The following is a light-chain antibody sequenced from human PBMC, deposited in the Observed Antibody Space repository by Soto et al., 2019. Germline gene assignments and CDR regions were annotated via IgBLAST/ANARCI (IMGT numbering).Light chain of an antibody. CDR2: GTS. Sequence: EIVLTQSPGTLSLSPGERATLSYRVSQSISSSYLAWYQQKPGQAPRLLIYGTSSRATGIPDRFSGSGSGTDFPLTISGLEPEDFAVYYCQQYGSSPWTFGQGTKVDIK. J-gene: IGKJ1*01. CDR1: QSISSSY. CDR3: QQYGSSPWT. V-gene: IGKV3-20*01.